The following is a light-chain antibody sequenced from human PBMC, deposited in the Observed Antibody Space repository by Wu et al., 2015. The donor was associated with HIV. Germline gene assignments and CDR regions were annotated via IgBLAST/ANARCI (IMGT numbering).Light chain of an antibody. CDR1: XSVSSY. Sequence: LSPGRSTLXCRASXSVSSYLAWYQQKPGQAPRLLIYDASKRAAGIPARFSGSGSGTDFTLTISSLEPEDFAVYYCQQPPLTFGGGTKVEIK. CDR3: QQPPLT. CDR2: DAS. J-gene: IGKJ4*01. V-gene: IGKV3-11*01.